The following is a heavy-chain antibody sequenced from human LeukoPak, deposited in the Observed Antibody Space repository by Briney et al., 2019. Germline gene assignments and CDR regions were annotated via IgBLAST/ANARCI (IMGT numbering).Heavy chain of an antibody. CDR1: GGSISSYY. D-gene: IGHD1-20*01. J-gene: IGHJ4*02. CDR3: AREGITGTRHSSGLDY. CDR2: IYTSGST. Sequence: PSETLSLTCTVSGGSISSYYWSWIRQPAGKGLEWIGRIYTSGSTNYNPSLKSRVTMSVDTSKNQFSLKLSSVTAADTAVYYCAREGITGTRHSSGLDYWGQGTLVTVSS. V-gene: IGHV4-4*07.